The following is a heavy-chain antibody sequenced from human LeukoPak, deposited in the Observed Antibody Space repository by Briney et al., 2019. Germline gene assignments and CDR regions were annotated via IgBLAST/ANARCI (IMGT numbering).Heavy chain of an antibody. D-gene: IGHD2-15*01. CDR2: ISGSGGST. J-gene: IGHJ4*02. CDR1: GFSFNNYW. CDR3: AKDRGGSCYD. Sequence: GGSLRLSCVASGFSFNNYWMSWVRQAPGKGLEWVSAISGSGGSTYYADSVKGRFTISRDNSKNTLYLQMNSLRAEDTAVYYCAKDRGGSCYDWGQGTLVTVSS. V-gene: IGHV3-23*01.